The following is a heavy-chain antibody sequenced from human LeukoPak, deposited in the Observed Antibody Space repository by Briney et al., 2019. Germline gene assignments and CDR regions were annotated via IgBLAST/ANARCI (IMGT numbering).Heavy chain of an antibody. CDR3: ATGIAAAGTPFDY. Sequence: ASVKVSCKVSGYTLTELSMHWVRQAPGKGLEWMGGFDPEDGETIYAQKFQGRVAMTEDTSTDTAYMELSSLRSEDTAVYYCATGIAAAGTPFDYWGQGTLVTVSS. V-gene: IGHV1-24*01. J-gene: IGHJ4*02. D-gene: IGHD6-13*01. CDR2: FDPEDGET. CDR1: GYTLTELS.